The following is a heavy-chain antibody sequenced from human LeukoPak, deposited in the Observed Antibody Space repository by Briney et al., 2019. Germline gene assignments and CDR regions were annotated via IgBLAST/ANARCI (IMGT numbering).Heavy chain of an antibody. CDR2: IYYSGST. J-gene: IGHJ4*02. CDR1: GGSISSSSYY. Sequence: PSETLSLTCTVSGGSISSSSYYWGRIRQPPGKGLEWIGSIYYSGSTYYNPSLKSRVTISVDTSKNQFSLKLSSVAAADTAVYYCARVPFFYDSSCYLDYWGQGTLVTVS. D-gene: IGHD3-22*01. V-gene: IGHV4-39*07. CDR3: ARVPFFYDSSCYLDY.